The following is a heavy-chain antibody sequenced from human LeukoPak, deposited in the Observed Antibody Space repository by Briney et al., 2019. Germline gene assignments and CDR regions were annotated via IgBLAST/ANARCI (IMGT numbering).Heavy chain of an antibody. CDR3: ARGYLRFLEWFEEDY. CDR2: MNPNSGNT. CDR1: GYTFTGYY. D-gene: IGHD3-3*01. V-gene: IGHV1-8*02. Sequence: GASVKVSCKASGYTFTGYYMHWVRQAPGQGLEWMGWMNPNSGNTGYAQKFQGRVTMTRNTSISTAYMELSSLRSEDTAVYYCARGYLRFLEWFEEDYWGQGTLVTVSS. J-gene: IGHJ4*02.